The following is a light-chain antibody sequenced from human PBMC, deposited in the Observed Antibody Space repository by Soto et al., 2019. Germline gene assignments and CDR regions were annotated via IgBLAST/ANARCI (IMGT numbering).Light chain of an antibody. V-gene: IGKV1-33*01. CDR2: DAS. Sequence: DIPLTQSPSSLSASLGDGVSIXWQASQDIKNYLNWYQQKSGKAPKLLIYDASDLETGVPSRFSGSGSGTDFTFTINSLQPEDIATYYCQQYDNLPLTFGGGTKVDIK. J-gene: IGKJ4*01. CDR3: QQYDNLPLT. CDR1: QDIKNY.